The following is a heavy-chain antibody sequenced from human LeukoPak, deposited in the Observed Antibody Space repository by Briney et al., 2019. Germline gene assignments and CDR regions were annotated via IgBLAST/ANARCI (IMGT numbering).Heavy chain of an antibody. Sequence: GASVKVSCKASGYTFTSYYMHWVRQAPGQGLEWMGIINPSGGSTSYAQKFQGRVTMTRDTSTSTVYMELSSLRSEDTAVYYCARDKRHSSGQVPPLGYWGQGTLVTVSS. CDR2: INPSGGST. CDR1: GYTFTSYY. J-gene: IGHJ4*02. D-gene: IGHD6-19*01. V-gene: IGHV1-46*01. CDR3: ARDKRHSSGQVPPLGY.